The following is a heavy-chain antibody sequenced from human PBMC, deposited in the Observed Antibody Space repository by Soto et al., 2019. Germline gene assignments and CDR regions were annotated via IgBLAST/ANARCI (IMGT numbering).Heavy chain of an antibody. D-gene: IGHD3-10*01. CDR3: APPGD. J-gene: IGHJ4*02. CDR1: GFTFTKYA. Sequence: QVQLVESGGGVVQPGRSLRLSCVASGFTFTKYAMHWVRQAPGRGLEWVAVISKDGGNKVYADSVKGRFTISRDNSKNTLFLEMNNLRSEDTALYYCAPPGDWGQGTLVTVSS. CDR2: ISKDGGNK. V-gene: IGHV3-30-3*01.